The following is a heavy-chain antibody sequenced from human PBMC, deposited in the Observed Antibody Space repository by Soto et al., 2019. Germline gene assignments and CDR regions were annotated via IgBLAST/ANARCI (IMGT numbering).Heavy chain of an antibody. D-gene: IGHD3-10*01. Sequence: QVQLVQSGAEVKKPGASVKVSCKASGYTFTSYYMHWVRQAPGQGLGWMGIINPSGGSTSYAQKFQGRVTMTRDTSTSTVYMELSSLRSEDTAVYYCARVSPPVRITMVRGVHFDYWGQGTLVTVSS. CDR2: INPSGGST. J-gene: IGHJ4*02. CDR1: GYTFTSYY. CDR3: ARVSPPVRITMVRGVHFDY. V-gene: IGHV1-46*01.